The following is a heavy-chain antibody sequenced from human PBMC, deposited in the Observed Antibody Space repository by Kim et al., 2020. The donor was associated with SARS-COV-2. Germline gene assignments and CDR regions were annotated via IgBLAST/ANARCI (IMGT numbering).Heavy chain of an antibody. D-gene: IGHD6-19*01. V-gene: IGHV3-66*01. CDR2: DKT. J-gene: IGHJ4*02. Sequence: DKTYYVESVKGRLTICGDNTKNAVYLQMSSLRVEDTAVYYCAANLAGAGVVWGQGTLDTVSS. CDR3: AANLAGAGVV.